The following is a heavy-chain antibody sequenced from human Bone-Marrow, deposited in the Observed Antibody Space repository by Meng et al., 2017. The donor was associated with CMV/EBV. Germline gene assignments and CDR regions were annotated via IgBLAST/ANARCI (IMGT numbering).Heavy chain of an antibody. D-gene: IGHD1-26*01. CDR2: ISAYNGNT. CDR3: ARESIVGATIDHAFDI. CDR1: GYTFTSYD. J-gene: IGHJ3*02. V-gene: IGHV1-18*01. Sequence: ASVKVSCKASGYTFTSYDINWVRQATGQGLEWMGWISAYNGNTNYAQKLQGRVTMTTDTSTSTAYMELRSLRSDDTAVYYCARESIVGATIDHAFDIWGQGTMVTVSS.